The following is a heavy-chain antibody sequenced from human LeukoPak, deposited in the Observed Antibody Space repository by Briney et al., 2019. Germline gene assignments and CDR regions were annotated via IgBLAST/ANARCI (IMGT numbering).Heavy chain of an antibody. CDR3: AKMRSYYYYMDV. CDR2: ISGSGDDT. CDR1: GFTFGSYA. J-gene: IGHJ6*03. V-gene: IGHV3-23*01. Sequence: PGGSLRLSCAGSGFTFGSYAMSWVCQAPGKGLEWVSAISGSGDDTYYADPVKGRFTISSVNSKNTQFLQMNSLRAEDTAVYYCAKMRSYYYYMDVWGKGTTVAVSS.